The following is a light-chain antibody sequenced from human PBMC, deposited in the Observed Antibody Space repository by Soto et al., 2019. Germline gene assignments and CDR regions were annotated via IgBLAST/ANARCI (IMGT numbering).Light chain of an antibody. CDR3: HHFGSSPET. V-gene: IGKV3-20*01. J-gene: IGKJ1*01. CDR2: AAT. Sequence: EVVWTQSPGTLSLSPGEIATLSCRASQSVADSYLAWYQHKPGRAPRPLFYAATRRATGIPDRFSGSGSGTDFTLTISTLEPDDVGVYYCHHFGSSPETFGQGTKVE. CDR1: QSVADSY.